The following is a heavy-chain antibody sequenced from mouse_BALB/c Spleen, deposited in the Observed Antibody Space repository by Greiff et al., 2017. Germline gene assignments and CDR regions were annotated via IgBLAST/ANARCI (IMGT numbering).Heavy chain of an antibody. CDR3: ARGDGGY. CDR1: GYSITSDYA. CDR2: ISYSGST. Sequence: EVQLQQSGPGLVKPSQSLSLTCTVTGYSITSDYAWNWIRQFPGNKLEWMGYISYSGSTSYNPSLKSRISITRDTSKNQFFLQLNSVTTEDTATYYCARGDGGYWGQGTTLTVSS. J-gene: IGHJ2*01. V-gene: IGHV3-2*02. D-gene: IGHD3-3*01.